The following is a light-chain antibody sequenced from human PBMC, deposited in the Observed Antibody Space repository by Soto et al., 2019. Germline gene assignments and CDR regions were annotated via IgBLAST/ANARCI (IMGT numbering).Light chain of an antibody. CDR2: DAS. J-gene: IGKJ1*01. CDR1: RGISSN. CDR3: QQYNNWPPWT. V-gene: IGKV3-15*01. Sequence: IVMTQSPATLSVSPGERATLSCMASRGISSNLAWYQQKPGQAPRLLIYDASTRATGIPARFSGSGSGTEFTLTISSLQSEDFAVYYCQQYNNWPPWTFGQGTKVDIK.